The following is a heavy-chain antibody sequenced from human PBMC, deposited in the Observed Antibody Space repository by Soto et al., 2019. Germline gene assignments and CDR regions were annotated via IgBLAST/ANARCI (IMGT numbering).Heavy chain of an antibody. Sequence: LSLTCAISGDSVSSNSAAWNWIRQSPSRGLEWLGRTYYRSKWYNDYAVSVKSRITINPDTSKNQFSLQLNSVTPEDTAVYYCARYTVVVVAAIDYYYYGMDVWGQGTTVTVSS. CDR1: GDSVSSNSAA. V-gene: IGHV6-1*01. D-gene: IGHD2-15*01. J-gene: IGHJ6*02. CDR2: TYYRSKWYN. CDR3: ARYTVVVVAAIDYYYYGMDV.